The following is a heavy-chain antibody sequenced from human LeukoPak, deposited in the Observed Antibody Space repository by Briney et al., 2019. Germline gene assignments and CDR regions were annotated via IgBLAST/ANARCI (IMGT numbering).Heavy chain of an antibody. CDR2: IHYSGST. CDR1: GGSISSSSYY. V-gene: IGHV4-39*01. CDR3: VTDIQSSSWYLEYFQH. J-gene: IGHJ1*01. Sequence: SETLSLTCTVSGGSISSSSYYWGWIRQPPGKGLEWIGSIHYSGSTYYNPSLKSRVTISVDTSKNQFSLKLSSVTAADTAVYYCVTDIQSSSWYLEYFQHWGQGTLVTVSS. D-gene: IGHD6-13*01.